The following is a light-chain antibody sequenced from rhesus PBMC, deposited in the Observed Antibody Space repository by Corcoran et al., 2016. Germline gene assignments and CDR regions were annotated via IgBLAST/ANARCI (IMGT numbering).Light chain of an antibody. CDR1: QSFSSS. J-gene: IGKJ2*01. CDR2: SAS. CDR3: QQYYSYPYS. V-gene: IGKV1-46*01. Sequence: DIQMTQSPSSLSASVGDTVTITCRASQSFSSSLAWYQQKPGKAPKLLIYSASSLQSGVPSRFSGSKSGPDFPLTISSLQPEVFASYYCQQYYSYPYSFGQGTNVGIK.